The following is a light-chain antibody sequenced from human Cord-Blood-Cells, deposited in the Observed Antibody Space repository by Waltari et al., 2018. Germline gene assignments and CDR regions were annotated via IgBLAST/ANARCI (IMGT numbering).Light chain of an antibody. CDR2: AAS. J-gene: IGKJ5*01. CDR1: QSVSSY. CDR3: QQRSNWIT. Sequence: EIVLTQSPATLSLSPAERATLSCRASQSVSSYFAWYQQNPGQAPKLLIYAASNRATGITARFSDAESETDFSLTISSLEPEDFAVYCCQQRSNWITFDQGTRLEIK. V-gene: IGKV3-11*01.